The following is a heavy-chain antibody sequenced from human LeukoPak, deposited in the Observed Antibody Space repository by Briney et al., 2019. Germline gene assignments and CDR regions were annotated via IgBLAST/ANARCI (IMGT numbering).Heavy chain of an antibody. V-gene: IGHV3-33*01. Sequence: GRSLRLSCAASGFTFSSYGMHWVRQAPGKGLEWVAVIWYDGSNKYYADSVKGRFTISRDNSKNTLYLQMNSLRAEDTAVYYCARDFRVGATAAPIDYWGQGTLVTVSS. CDR3: ARDFRVGATAAPIDY. D-gene: IGHD1-26*01. J-gene: IGHJ4*02. CDR2: IWYDGSNK. CDR1: GFTFSSYG.